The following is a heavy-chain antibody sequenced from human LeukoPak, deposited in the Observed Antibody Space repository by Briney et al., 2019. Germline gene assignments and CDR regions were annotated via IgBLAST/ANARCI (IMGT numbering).Heavy chain of an antibody. CDR3: ARGRFYTSGSYYNRLDY. J-gene: IGHJ4*02. CDR2: INPNSGGT. CDR1: GYTFTGYY. D-gene: IGHD3-10*01. Sequence: SVKVSCKASGYTFTGYYMHWVRQAPGQGLEWMGWINPNSGGTNYAQKFQGRVTMTRDTSISTAYMELSRLRSDDTAIYYCARGRFYTSGSYYNRLDYWGQGTLVTVSS. V-gene: IGHV1-2*02.